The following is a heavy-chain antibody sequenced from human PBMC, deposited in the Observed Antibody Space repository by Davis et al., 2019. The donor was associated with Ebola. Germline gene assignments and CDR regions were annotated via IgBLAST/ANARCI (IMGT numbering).Heavy chain of an antibody. CDR1: GFTFSSYW. J-gene: IGHJ6*02. V-gene: IGHV3-7*01. CDR2: IKQDGSEK. CDR3: ARIPPLNYDILTGYYQENGMDV. D-gene: IGHD3-9*01. Sequence: LSLTCAASGFTFSSYWMSWVRQAPGKGLEWVANIKQDGSEKYYVDSVKGRFTISRDNAKNSLYLQMNSLRAEDTAVYYCARIPPLNYDILTGYYQENGMDVWGQGTTVTVSS.